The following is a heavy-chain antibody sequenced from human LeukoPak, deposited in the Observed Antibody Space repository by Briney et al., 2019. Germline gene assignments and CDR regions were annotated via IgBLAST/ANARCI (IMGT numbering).Heavy chain of an antibody. CDR3: ARHILDCSGGSCHYYYYYMDV. D-gene: IGHD2-15*01. J-gene: IGHJ6*03. V-gene: IGHV4-39*01. CDR1: GGSISITTYY. Sequence: SETLSLTCTVSGGSISITTYYWGWIRQPSGKGLEWIGNIYYSGTTYYNPSLTSRVTISVDTSKNQFSLKLSSVTAADTAVYYCARHILDCSGGSCHYYYYYMDVWGKGTTVTISS. CDR2: IYYSGTT.